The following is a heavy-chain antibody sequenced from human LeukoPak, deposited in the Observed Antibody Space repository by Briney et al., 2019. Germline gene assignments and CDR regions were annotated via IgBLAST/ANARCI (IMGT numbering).Heavy chain of an antibody. CDR1: GGSISSYY. J-gene: IGHJ4*02. D-gene: IGHD6-6*01. CDR2: IYYSGST. Sequence: SETLSLTCTVSGGSISSYYWSWIRQPPGKRLEWIGYIYYSGSTNYNPSLKSRVTISVDTSKNQFSLKLSSVTAADTAVYYCARVGFGSSSWFDYWGQGTLVTVSS. CDR3: ARVGFGSSSWFDY. V-gene: IGHV4-59*01.